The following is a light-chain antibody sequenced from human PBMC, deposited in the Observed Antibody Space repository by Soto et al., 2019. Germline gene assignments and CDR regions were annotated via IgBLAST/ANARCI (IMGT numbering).Light chain of an antibody. CDR2: GAS. CDR1: QSVSSSY. Sequence: EIVLTQSPGTLSLSPGERATLSCRASQSVSSSYLAWYQQKPGQAPRLLIYGASSRATGIADRFSGSGSGTDFTLTISRLEPEDFAVYYCQQYGSSPFTFGPGTKVDIK. J-gene: IGKJ3*01. V-gene: IGKV3-20*01. CDR3: QQYGSSPFT.